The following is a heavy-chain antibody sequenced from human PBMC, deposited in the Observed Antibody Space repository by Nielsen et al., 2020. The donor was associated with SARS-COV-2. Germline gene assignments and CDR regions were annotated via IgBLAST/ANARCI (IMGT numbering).Heavy chain of an antibody. Sequence: GGSLRLSCAASGFSISDYSMNWVRQAPGKGLEWVSHSGGSSGSIVYADSVKGRFTISRDNSKNTLYLQMNSLRAEDTAVYYCAKASRPRDYGDHFDYWGQGTLVTVSS. V-gene: IGHV3-48*01. CDR1: GFSISDYS. J-gene: IGHJ4*02. CDR3: AKASRPRDYGDHFDY. D-gene: IGHD4-17*01. CDR2: SGGSSGSI.